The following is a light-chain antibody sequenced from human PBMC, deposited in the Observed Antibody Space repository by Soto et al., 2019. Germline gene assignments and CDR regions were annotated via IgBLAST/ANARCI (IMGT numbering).Light chain of an antibody. V-gene: IGKV1-5*01. Sequence: DIQMTQSPSTLSASVGDRVTITCRASQSISRWLAWYQQKPGKAPKVLIWDASSLQRGVPSRFSGSGSWTEFTLTTSSLQPDDLATYFFQQYNDYSTWTFGQGNKVQIK. CDR3: QQYNDYSTWT. CDR1: QSISRW. CDR2: DAS. J-gene: IGKJ1*01.